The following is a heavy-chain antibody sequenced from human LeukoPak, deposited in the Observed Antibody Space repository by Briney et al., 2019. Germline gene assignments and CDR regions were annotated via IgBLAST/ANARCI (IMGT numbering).Heavy chain of an antibody. CDR3: ARDSIAARPPYYYYGMDV. CDR2: IYYSGST. D-gene: IGHD6-6*01. CDR1: GGSVSSGSYY. V-gene: IGHV4-61*01. J-gene: IGHJ6*02. Sequence: SETLSLTCTVSGGSVSSGSYYWSWIRQPPGKGLEWIGYIYYSGSTYYNPSLKSRVTISVDTSKNQFSLKLSSVTAADTAVYYCARDSIAARPPYYYYGMDVWGQGTTVTVSS.